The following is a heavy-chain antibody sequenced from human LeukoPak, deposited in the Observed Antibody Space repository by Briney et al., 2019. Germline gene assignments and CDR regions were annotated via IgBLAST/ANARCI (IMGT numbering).Heavy chain of an antibody. CDR3: AKDITITYCSSTSCYTPTLGAFDI. Sequence: PGGSLRLSCAASGFTFSSFAMSWVRPAPGEGLRWVSAIIGSGGSTYDAASVKGRFNISRDNSKNTLYQQMNRLRAEDTAVYYCAKDITITYCSSTSCYTPTLGAFDIWGQGTMVTVSS. CDR2: IIGSGGST. CDR1: GFTFSSFA. V-gene: IGHV3-23*01. J-gene: IGHJ3*02. D-gene: IGHD2-2*02.